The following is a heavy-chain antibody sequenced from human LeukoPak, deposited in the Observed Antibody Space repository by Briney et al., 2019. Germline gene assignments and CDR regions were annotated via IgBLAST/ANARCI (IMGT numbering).Heavy chain of an antibody. CDR3: ARGWDRDCTSTSCYIAYN. D-gene: IGHD2-2*02. V-gene: IGHV3-9*01. J-gene: IGHJ4*02. Sequence: GGSLRLSCAASGFTFDDYAMHWVRQAPGKGLEWVSGISWNSGSIGYADSVKGRFTISRDNSKNTLYLQMNSLRAEDTAVYYCARGWDRDCTSTSCYIAYNWGQGTLVSVSS. CDR1: GFTFDDYA. CDR2: ISWNSGSI.